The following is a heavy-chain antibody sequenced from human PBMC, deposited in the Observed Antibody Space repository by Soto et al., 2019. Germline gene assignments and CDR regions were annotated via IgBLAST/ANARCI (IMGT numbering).Heavy chain of an antibody. CDR2: ISWNSGSK. Sequence: GGSLRLSCAASGFTFDDYAMRWARQAPGKGLEWVSGISWNSGSKGYADSVKGRFTISRDIAKNSLYLEMNSLRAEDTALYYCAKDIAAEMATIEFDNWGQGTLVTVSS. CDR1: GFTFDDYA. CDR3: AKDIAAEMATIEFDN. J-gene: IGHJ4*02. V-gene: IGHV3-9*01.